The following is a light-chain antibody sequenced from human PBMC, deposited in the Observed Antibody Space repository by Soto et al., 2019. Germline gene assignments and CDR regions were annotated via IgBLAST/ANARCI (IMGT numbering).Light chain of an antibody. CDR2: KIS. CDR3: MQAAQLPLT. J-gene: IGKJ4*01. CDR1: QSLAHSDGNTY. V-gene: IGKV2-24*01. Sequence: DIVMTQTPLSSPVTLGQPASISCRSSQSLAHSDGNTYLSWLHQRPGQPPRLLIYKISNRLSGVPERFSGSGAGTDFTLKISRVEAEDVGVYYCMQAAQLPLTFGGGTKVRSN.